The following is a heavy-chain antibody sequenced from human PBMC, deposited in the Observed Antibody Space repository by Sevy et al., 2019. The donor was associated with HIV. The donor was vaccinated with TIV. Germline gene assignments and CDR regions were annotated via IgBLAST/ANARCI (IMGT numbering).Heavy chain of an antibody. CDR3: ARVPTRHPYRSDWYFDY. CDR1: GFTFISYA. D-gene: IGHD6-25*01. V-gene: IGHV3-30-3*01. Sequence: GGSLRLSCVASGFTFISYAMHWVRQAPGKGLEWVAVISYDGSNKYYADSVKGRFTISRDNSKDMLYLQMSSLRGDDTAVYYCARVPTRHPYRSDWYFDYWGQGTLVTVSS. J-gene: IGHJ4*02. CDR2: ISYDGSNK.